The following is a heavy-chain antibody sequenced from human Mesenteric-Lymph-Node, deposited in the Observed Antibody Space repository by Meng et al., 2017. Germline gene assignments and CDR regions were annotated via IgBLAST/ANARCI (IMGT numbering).Heavy chain of an antibody. V-gene: IGHV3-13*03. J-gene: IGHJ3*02. CDR3: ARDRKDYYDSSGHTWGNAFDI. D-gene: IGHD3-22*01. Sequence: GGSLRLSCAACGFTFSSYDMHWVRQATGKGLEWVSAIGTAGDTYYPGSVKGQFTISRENAKNSLYLQMNSLRAEDTAVYYCARDRKDYYDSSGHTWGNAFDIWGQGTMVTVSS. CDR2: IGTAGDT. CDR1: GFTFSSYD.